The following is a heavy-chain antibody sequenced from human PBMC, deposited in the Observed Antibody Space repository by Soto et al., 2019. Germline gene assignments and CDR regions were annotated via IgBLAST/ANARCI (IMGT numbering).Heavy chain of an antibody. Sequence: QVQLVESGGGVVQPGGSLRLSCAASGFTFSSYGMHWVRQAPGKGLEWVAVISYDGSNKYYADSVKGRFTISRDNSKNTLYLQMSSLRAEDTAVYYCVKDGSSGWPYYYGLDVWGQGTTVTVSS. CDR3: VKDGSSGWPYYYGLDV. V-gene: IGHV3-30*18. CDR2: ISYDGSNK. J-gene: IGHJ6*02. CDR1: GFTFSSYG. D-gene: IGHD6-19*01.